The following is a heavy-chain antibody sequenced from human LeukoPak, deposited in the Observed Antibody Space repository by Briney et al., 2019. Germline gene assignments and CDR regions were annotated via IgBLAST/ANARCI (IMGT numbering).Heavy chain of an antibody. CDR3: AKSIVVVAAALDY. CDR1: GFTFSNYA. V-gene: IGHV3-23*01. CDR2: ISGSGDRT. D-gene: IGHD2-2*01. Sequence: GGSLRLSCEASGFTFSNYAMSRVRQAPGKGLEWVSVISGSGDRTHYADSVKGRFTISRDNSKNTLYLQMNSLRAEDTAVYYCAKSIVVVAAALDYWGQGTLVTVSS. J-gene: IGHJ4*02.